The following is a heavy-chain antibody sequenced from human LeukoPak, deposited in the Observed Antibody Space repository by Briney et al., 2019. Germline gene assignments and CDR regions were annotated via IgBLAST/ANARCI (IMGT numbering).Heavy chain of an antibody. CDR1: GGSISSTSYY. D-gene: IGHD1-26*01. J-gene: IGHJ4*02. Sequence: NPSGTLSLTCTVSGGSISSTSYYWVWIRQPPGKGLEWVGSIYYSGSTYYKPSLKSRVTISVDTSKNQFSLKLSSVTAADTAIYYCARRKSGSYFAYWGQGTLVTVSS. V-gene: IGHV4-39*01. CDR3: ARRKSGSYFAY. CDR2: IYYSGST.